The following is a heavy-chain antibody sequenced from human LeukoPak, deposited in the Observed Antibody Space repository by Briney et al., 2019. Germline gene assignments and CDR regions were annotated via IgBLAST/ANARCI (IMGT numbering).Heavy chain of an antibody. CDR1: GFAFSSYG. Sequence: GGSLRLSCAASGFAFSSYGMHWVRQAPGKGLEWVAVMSYDGPNIYYADSVKGRFTISRGNSKNMLFLQMNSLRTEDTAVYYFAKDRHDYGYFVIGVWGQGTTVIVSS. CDR3: AKDRHDYGYFVIGV. V-gene: IGHV3-30*18. D-gene: IGHD4/OR15-4a*01. J-gene: IGHJ6*02. CDR2: MSYDGPNI.